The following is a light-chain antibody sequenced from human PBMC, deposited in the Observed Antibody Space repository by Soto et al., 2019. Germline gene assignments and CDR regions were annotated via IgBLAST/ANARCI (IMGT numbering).Light chain of an antibody. Sequence: EIVLTQSPGTLSLSPGERATLSCRASQSVSSSYLAWYQQKPGQAPRLLIYGASSRATGIPDRFSGSGSGTDLTLTISRLEPADFAVYYCQQYGSSLWTFGQGTKVEIK. CDR2: GAS. CDR3: QQYGSSLWT. CDR1: QSVSSSY. J-gene: IGKJ1*01. V-gene: IGKV3-20*01.